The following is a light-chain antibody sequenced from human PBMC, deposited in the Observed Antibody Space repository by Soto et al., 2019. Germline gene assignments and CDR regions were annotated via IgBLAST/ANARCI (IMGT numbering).Light chain of an antibody. CDR1: QSISSW. CDR3: QQSYSTPIT. Sequence: DIQMTQSPSTLSASVGDRFTMACRSSQSISSWLAWYQQKPGKAPKLLIYAASSLQSGVPSRFSGSGSGTDFTLTISSLQPEDFATYYCQQSYSTPITFGQGTRLEI. CDR2: AAS. J-gene: IGKJ5*01. V-gene: IGKV1-39*01.